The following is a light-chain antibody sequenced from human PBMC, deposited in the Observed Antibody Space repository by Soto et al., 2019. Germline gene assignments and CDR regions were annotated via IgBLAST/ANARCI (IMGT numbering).Light chain of an antibody. J-gene: IGKJ1*01. V-gene: IGKV3-15*01. CDR3: QQYNNWPPWT. CDR1: QSVSSN. Sequence: EIVMTQSPATLSVSPGERATLSCRASQSVSSNLAWYQQKPGQAPRLLIYGASTRATGIPATFSGSGSGTEFTLTISSLQSEDFAVYYCQQYNNWPPWTFGQGTTVEIK. CDR2: GAS.